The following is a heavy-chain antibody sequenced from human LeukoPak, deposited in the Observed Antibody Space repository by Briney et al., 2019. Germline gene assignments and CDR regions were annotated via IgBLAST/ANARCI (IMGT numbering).Heavy chain of an antibody. CDR2: ISSSSSTI. D-gene: IGHD2-2*01. CDR3: AREEPFIPAALYYYYGMDV. J-gene: IGHJ6*02. Sequence: GGSLRLSCAASGLTFSSYSMNWVRQAPGKGLEWVSYISSSSSTIYYADSVKGRFTISRDNAKNSLYLQMNSLRDEDTAVYYCAREEPFIPAALYYYYGMDVWGQGTTVTVSS. V-gene: IGHV3-48*02. CDR1: GLTFSSYS.